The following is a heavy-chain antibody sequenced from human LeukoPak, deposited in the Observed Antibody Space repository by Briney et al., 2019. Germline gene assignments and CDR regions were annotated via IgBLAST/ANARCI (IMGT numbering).Heavy chain of an antibody. J-gene: IGHJ6*03. V-gene: IGHV3-72*01. CDR1: GFTFSDHY. CDR3: GRGGVVVTPDLFHYYYMDV. CDR2: IRNKANSYTT. D-gene: IGHD4-23*01. Sequence: GGSLRLSCAASGFTFSDHYMDWVRQAPGKGLEWVGRIRNKANSYTTESAASVKGRFTIARDDSKNSLYLQTNSLKTEDTAVYYCGRGGVVVTPDLFHYYYMDVWGKGTTVTVSS.